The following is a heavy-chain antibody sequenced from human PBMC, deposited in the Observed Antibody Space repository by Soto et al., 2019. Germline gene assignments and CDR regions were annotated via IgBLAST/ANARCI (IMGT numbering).Heavy chain of an antibody. CDR2: ISSTGRTI. CDR1: GFTFSSFE. J-gene: IGHJ6*02. CDR3: GRPPATGVSYFHGMDV. V-gene: IGHV3-48*03. D-gene: IGHD1-26*01. Sequence: DVQLVESGGGLVQPGGSLRLSCAASGFTFSSFEMNWVRQAPGKGLEWLSYISSTGRTIHYADSVKGRFTISRDNVNNPLYLQINSLRAEDTAVEYCGRPPATGVSYFHGMDVWGQGTTGTV.